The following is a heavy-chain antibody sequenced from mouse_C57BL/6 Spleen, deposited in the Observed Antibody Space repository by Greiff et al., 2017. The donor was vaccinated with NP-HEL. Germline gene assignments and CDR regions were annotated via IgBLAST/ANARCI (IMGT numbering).Heavy chain of an antibody. Sequence: QVQLQQSGAELARPGASVKMSCKASGYTFTSYTMHWVKQRPGQGLEWIGYINPSSGYTKYNQKFKDKATLTADKSSSTAYMQLSSLTSEDSAVYYCARSVITTVVATGFDYWGQGTTLTVSS. CDR3: ARSVITTVVATGFDY. CDR1: GYTFTSYT. D-gene: IGHD1-1*01. CDR2: INPSSGYT. J-gene: IGHJ2*01. V-gene: IGHV1-4*01.